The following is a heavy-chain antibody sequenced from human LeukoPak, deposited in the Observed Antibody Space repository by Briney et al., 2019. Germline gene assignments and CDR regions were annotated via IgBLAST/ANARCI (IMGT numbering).Heavy chain of an antibody. V-gene: IGHV1-69*05. CDR3: TRGLGSSSWYFNWFDP. D-gene: IGHD6-13*01. J-gene: IGHJ5*02. CDR2: TIPTFGTG. Sequence: ASVKVSCKSSGGSFSTYAVNWVRQAPGQGLEWMGGTIPTFGTGVYAQKFQGRVTITTDDSTTTAYLELSSLRSEDTAVYYCTRGLGSSSWYFNWFDPWGQGSLVTVSS. CDR1: GGSFSTYA.